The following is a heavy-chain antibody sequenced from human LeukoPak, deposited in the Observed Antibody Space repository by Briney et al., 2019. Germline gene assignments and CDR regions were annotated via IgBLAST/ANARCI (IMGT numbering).Heavy chain of an antibody. V-gene: IGHV4-59*08. D-gene: IGHD6-19*01. CDR3: ARHVEAVAGRGQFDY. Sequence: SETLFLTCTVSGGSISSYYWSWIRQPPGKGLEWIGYIYYSGSTNYNPSLKSRVTISVDTSKNQFSLKLSSVTAADTAVYYCARHVEAVAGRGQFDYWGQGTLVTVSS. CDR2: IYYSGST. CDR1: GGSISSYY. J-gene: IGHJ4*02.